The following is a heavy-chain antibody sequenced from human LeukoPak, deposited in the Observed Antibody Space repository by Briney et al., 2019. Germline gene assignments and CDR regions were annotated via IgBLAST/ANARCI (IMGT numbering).Heavy chain of an antibody. D-gene: IGHD2-8*01. Sequence: SGPTLVKPTQTLTLACTFSGFSLSTSGVGVGWIRQPPGKALEWLALIYWDDDKRYSPSLKSRLTITKDTSKNQVVLTMTNMDPVDTATYYCAHTSPRTIGPSAFDIWGQGTMVTVSS. V-gene: IGHV2-5*02. CDR3: AHTSPRTIGPSAFDI. J-gene: IGHJ3*02. CDR2: IYWDDDK. CDR1: GFSLSTSGVG.